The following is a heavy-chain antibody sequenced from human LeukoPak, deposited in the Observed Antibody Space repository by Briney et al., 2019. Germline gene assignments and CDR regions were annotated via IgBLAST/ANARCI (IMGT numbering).Heavy chain of an antibody. J-gene: IGHJ4*02. D-gene: IGHD2-21*02. V-gene: IGHV3-53*01. CDR1: GSTVSSNY. CDR2: IYSGGST. Sequence: GGSLRLSCAASGSTVSSNYMSWVRQAPGKGLEWVSVIYSGGSTYYADSVKGRFTISRDNSKNTLYLQMNSLRAEDTAVYYCASFSYCGGDCYLEGFDYWGQGTLVTVSS. CDR3: ASFSYCGGDCYLEGFDY.